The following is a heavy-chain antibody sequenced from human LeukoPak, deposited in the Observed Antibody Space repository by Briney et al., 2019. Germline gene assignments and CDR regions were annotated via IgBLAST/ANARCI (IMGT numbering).Heavy chain of an antibody. CDR2: INPNSGGT. CDR3: ARGSGYDQSNWFDP. V-gene: IGHV1-2*02. J-gene: IGHJ5*02. D-gene: IGHD5-12*01. CDR1: GYTFTGYY. Sequence: GASVKVSCKASGYTFTGYYMHWERQAPGQGLEWMGWINPNSGGTNYAQKFQGRVTMTRDTSISTAYMELSRLRSDDTAVYYCARGSGYDQSNWFDPWGQGTLVTVSS.